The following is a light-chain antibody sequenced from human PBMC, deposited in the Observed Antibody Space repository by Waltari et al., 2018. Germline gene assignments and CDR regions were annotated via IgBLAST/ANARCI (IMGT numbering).Light chain of an antibody. V-gene: IGKV3-11*01. CDR3: QQRYNWLALT. CDR2: DAA. CDR1: QNISSF. Sequence: EIVMTQPPANLSLSTGERDTPHCRASQNISSFLALYQQKHGQSPSLLIYDAANSATGIPDRFSGSGSGTDFTLTISSLEPEDFAVYFCQQRYNWLALTFGGGTTVEIK. J-gene: IGKJ4*01.